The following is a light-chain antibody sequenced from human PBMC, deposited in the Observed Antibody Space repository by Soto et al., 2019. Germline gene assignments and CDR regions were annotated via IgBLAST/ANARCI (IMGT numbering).Light chain of an antibody. V-gene: IGKV1-5*01. J-gene: IGKJ1*01. CDR1: QSISSW. CDR3: QQYNSYST. Sequence: DIQMPQSTSTLSASVVDRVTITCRASQSISSWLAWYQQKPGKAPKLLIYDASSLESGVPSRFSGSGSGTEFTLTISSLQPDDFATYYCQQYNSYSTFGQGTKVDIK. CDR2: DAS.